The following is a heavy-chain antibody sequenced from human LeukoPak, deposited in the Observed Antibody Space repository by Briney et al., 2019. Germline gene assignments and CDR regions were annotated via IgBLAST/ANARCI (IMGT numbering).Heavy chain of an antibody. CDR2: ISTSSSSI. CDR1: GFTFSNYS. J-gene: IGHJ6*03. CDR3: ARASDFWSGAYYYMDV. D-gene: IGHD3-3*01. Sequence: PGGSLRLSCAASGFTFSNYSMNWVRQAPGKGLEWVSYISTSSSSIYYADSVKGRVTISRDNAKNSLYLQMNSLRAEDTAVYYCARASDFWSGAYYYMDVWGKGTTVTVSS. V-gene: IGHV3-48*01.